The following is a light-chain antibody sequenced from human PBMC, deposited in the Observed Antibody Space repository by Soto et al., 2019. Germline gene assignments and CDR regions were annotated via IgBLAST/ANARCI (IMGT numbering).Light chain of an antibody. CDR2: GAS. CDR1: QSVSSN. CDR3: QQYESGPPWA. V-gene: IGKV3-15*01. Sequence: DIVMTQSPATLSVSPGERATLSCRASQSVSSNLAWYQQKPGQAPRLLIYGASTRATGIPARFSGSGPGTEFSRTSKSFPSYEAAAYHFQQYESGPPWAVGQGTKVDIK. J-gene: IGKJ1*01.